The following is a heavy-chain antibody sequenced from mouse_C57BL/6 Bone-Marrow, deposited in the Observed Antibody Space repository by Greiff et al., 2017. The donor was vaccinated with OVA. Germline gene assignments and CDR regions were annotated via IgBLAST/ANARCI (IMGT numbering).Heavy chain of an antibody. Sequence: QVQLQQSGAELVRPGSSVKLSCKASGYTFTSYWMHWVKQRPIQGLEWIGNIDPSDSETHYNQKFKDKATLTVDKSSSTAYMQLSSLTSEDSAVYYCARGKGELRSLFDYWGQGTTLTVSS. J-gene: IGHJ2*01. V-gene: IGHV1-52*01. D-gene: IGHD1-1*01. CDR1: GYTFTSYW. CDR2: IDPSDSET. CDR3: ARGKGELRSLFDY.